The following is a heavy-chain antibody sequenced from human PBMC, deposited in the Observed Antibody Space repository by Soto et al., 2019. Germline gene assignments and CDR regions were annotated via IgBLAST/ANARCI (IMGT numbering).Heavy chain of an antibody. CDR2: IKKDESEK. J-gene: IGHJ5*02. Sequence: ESGGGLVQPGGSLRLSCAASGFTFNSYWMSWVRQAPGKGLEWVANIKKDESEKYYVDSVKGRFTISRDNAKNSLYLQMNSLRAEDTAVYYCARGGDTHYRWFDPWGQGTLVTVSS. D-gene: IGHD3-16*01. CDR3: ARGGDTHYRWFDP. CDR1: GFTFNSYW. V-gene: IGHV3-7*04.